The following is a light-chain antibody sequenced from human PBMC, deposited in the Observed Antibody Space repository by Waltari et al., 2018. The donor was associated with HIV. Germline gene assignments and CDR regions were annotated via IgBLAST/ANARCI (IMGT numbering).Light chain of an antibody. CDR2: DTN. J-gene: IGLJ2*01. V-gene: IGLV7-46*01. Sequence: QAVVTQQPAPTVSPAGPATPACDSSTVAVTSDHYHYWFQRTPRQSPRTLIYDTNNKHAWRPARCSGSLLGSEGTLPLSGVQPEDEAEYYCLLSYGRARVFGGGTKLTVL. CDR3: LLSYGRARV. CDR1: TVAVTSDHY.